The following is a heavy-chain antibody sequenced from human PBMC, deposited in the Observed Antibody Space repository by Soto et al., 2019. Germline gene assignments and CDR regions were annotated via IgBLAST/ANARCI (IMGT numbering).Heavy chain of an antibody. V-gene: IGHV1-2*02. CDR2: INPNSGGT. Sequence: GASVKVSCKASGYTFTGYYMHWVRQAPGQGLEWMGWINPNSGGTNYAQKFQGRVTMTRDTSISTAYMELSRLRSDDTAVYYCARDHVILTGYYITTKWHYYYYGMDVWGQGTTVTVSS. CDR1: GYTFTGYY. J-gene: IGHJ6*02. D-gene: IGHD3-9*01. CDR3: ARDHVILTGYYITTKWHYYYYGMDV.